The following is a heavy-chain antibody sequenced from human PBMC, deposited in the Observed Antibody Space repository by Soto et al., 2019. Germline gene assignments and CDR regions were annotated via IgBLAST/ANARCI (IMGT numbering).Heavy chain of an antibody. CDR3: ARGGAVVVPGAVDRHNWFDP. CDR2: VIPILGMA. CDR1: GGTFSSYS. V-gene: IGHV1-69*02. D-gene: IGHD2-2*01. J-gene: IGHJ5*02. Sequence: QVQLVQSGAEVKKPGSSVKVSCEASGGTFSSYSLSWVRQAPGQELEWMGRVIPILGMANYAQKFQGRVTITADKSTSTVYMEMSSLRSEDTAVYYCARGGAVVVPGAVDRHNWFDPWGQGTLVTVSS.